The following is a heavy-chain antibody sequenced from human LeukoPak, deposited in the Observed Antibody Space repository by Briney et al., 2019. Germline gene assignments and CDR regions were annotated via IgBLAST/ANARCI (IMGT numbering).Heavy chain of an antibody. Sequence: SETLSLTCAVYGGSFRGYYWNWMRQPPGKGLEWIGEINHSGSTNYNPSLKSRVTISLDTSKNQFSLRLSSVTAADTAVYYCARQMNTVTADYWGQGTLVTVSS. CDR2: INHSGST. D-gene: IGHD4-17*01. CDR3: ARQMNTVTADY. V-gene: IGHV4-34*01. CDR1: GGSFRGYY. J-gene: IGHJ4*02.